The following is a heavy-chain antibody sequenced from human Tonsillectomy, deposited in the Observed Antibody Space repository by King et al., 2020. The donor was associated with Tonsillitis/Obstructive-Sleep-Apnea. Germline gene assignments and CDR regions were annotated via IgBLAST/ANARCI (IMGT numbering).Heavy chain of an antibody. Sequence: VQLVESGAEVKKPGGSLKISCKGSGYRFTSYGIGGVRQMPGKCLEWLGSIYPGDSDTRYSPSFQGQCTISADKSLSTAYLQWSSLKASDTAMYYCARLGYCSSTSCGGWGQSFDYWGQGTLVTVSS. J-gene: IGHJ4*02. CDR1: GYRFTSYG. D-gene: IGHD2-2*01. CDR3: ARLGYCSSTSCGGWGQSFDY. CDR2: IYPGDSDT. V-gene: IGHV5-51*01.